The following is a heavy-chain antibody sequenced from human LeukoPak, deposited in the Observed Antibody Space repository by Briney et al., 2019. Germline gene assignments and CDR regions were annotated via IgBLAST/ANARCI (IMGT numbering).Heavy chain of an antibody. V-gene: IGHV4-4*07. CDR1: GGSISSYY. CDR3: ARVYGGYEFNYYYHYMDV. J-gene: IGHJ6*03. D-gene: IGHD5-12*01. CDR2: IYPRGST. Sequence: MSSETLSLTCTVSGGSISSYYWSWIRQPPGKGLEWIGRIYPRGSTLYNPSLKSRVTLSVDTSKNQFSLRLTSVTAADTAVYYCARVYGGYEFNYYYHYMDVWGKGTTVTISS.